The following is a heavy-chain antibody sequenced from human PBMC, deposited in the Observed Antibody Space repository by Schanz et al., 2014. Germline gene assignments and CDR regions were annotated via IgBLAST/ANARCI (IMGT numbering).Heavy chain of an antibody. V-gene: IGHV3-11*06. CDR1: GFTFSDYY. D-gene: IGHD1-26*01. J-gene: IGHJ4*02. CDR3: AKEGSIYWDRSVDY. Sequence: QVQLVESGGGLVKPGGSLRLSCAASGFTFSDYYMSWIRQAPGKGLEWVSYISSTSRATYYADSVKGRFTISRDNSKNTLYLQMNSLRPEDTAVYYCAKEGSIYWDRSVDYWGQGTLVTVSS. CDR2: ISSTSRAT.